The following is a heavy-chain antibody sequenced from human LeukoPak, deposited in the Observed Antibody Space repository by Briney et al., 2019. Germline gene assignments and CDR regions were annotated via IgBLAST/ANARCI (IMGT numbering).Heavy chain of an antibody. CDR2: INTNTGNP. V-gene: IGHV7-4-1*02. CDR3: ARDIVGATRDAFDI. Sequence: GASVKVSCKASGYTFTTYTMNWMRQAPGQGLEWMGWINTNTGNPTYAQGFTGRFVFSLDTSVSTAYLQISSLKAEDTAVYYCARDIVGATRDAFDIWGQGAMVTVSS. CDR1: GYTFTTYT. D-gene: IGHD1-26*01. J-gene: IGHJ3*02.